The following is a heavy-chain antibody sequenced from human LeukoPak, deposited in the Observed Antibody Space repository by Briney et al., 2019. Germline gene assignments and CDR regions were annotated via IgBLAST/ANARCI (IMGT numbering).Heavy chain of an antibody. J-gene: IGHJ4*02. CDR3: ATAKDRSRDCSGGSSYTPLDY. D-gene: IGHD2-15*01. CDR2: ISSSSSYI. CDR1: GFTFSSYS. Sequence: GGSLRLSCAASGFTFSSYSMNWVRQAPGKGLEWVSSISSSSSYIYYADSVKGRFTISRDNAKNSLYLQMNSLRADDTAVYYCATAKDRSRDCSGGSSYTPLDYWGQGTLVTVSS. V-gene: IGHV3-21*04.